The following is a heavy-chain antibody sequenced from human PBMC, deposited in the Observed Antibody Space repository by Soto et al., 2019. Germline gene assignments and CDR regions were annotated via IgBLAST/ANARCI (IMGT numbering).Heavy chain of an antibody. V-gene: IGHV1-2*02. Sequence: QVQLVQSGAEVKKPGASVKVSCKASGYTFTGYYMHWGRQAPGQGLEWMGWINPNSGGTNYAQKFQGRVTMTRDTYISTAYLELSRLRSDDTAVYYCARGKWDIVVVPAAAEVDYWGQGTLVTVSS. CDR3: ARGKWDIVVVPAAAEVDY. J-gene: IGHJ4*02. CDR1: GYTFTGYY. CDR2: INPNSGGT. D-gene: IGHD2-2*01.